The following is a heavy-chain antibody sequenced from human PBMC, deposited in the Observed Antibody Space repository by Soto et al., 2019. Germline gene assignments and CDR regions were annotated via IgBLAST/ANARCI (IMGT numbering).Heavy chain of an antibody. D-gene: IGHD2-15*01. Sequence: GGSLRLSCAASGFTFSSYGMHWVRQPPGKGLECVAVISHDGSNAFYADSVKGRFTISRDNSKNMLYLQMNSLKPEDTAVYYCAKDRGGDCSDDACYFGGDYWGRGNLVTVSS. CDR3: AKDRGGDCSDDACYFGGDY. V-gene: IGHV3-30*18. J-gene: IGHJ4*02. CDR2: ISHDGSNA. CDR1: GFTFSSYG.